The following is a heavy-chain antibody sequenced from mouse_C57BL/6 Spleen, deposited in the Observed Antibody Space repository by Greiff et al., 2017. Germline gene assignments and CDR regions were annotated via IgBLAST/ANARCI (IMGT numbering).Heavy chain of an antibody. CDR1: GFNIKDDY. D-gene: IGHD2-4*01. Sequence: EVQLQQSGAELVRPGASVKLSCTASGFNIKDDYMHWVKQRPEQGLEWIGWIDPENGDTEYASKFQGKATITADTSSNTAYLQLSSLTSEDTAVYYCTTWGITTHYWGQGTTLTVSS. J-gene: IGHJ2*01. V-gene: IGHV14-4*01. CDR3: TTWGITTHY. CDR2: IDPENGDT.